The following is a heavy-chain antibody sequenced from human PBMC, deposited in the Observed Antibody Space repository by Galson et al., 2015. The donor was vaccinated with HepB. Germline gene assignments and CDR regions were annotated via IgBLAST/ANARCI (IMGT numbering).Heavy chain of an antibody. CDR1: GFTFNIAW. V-gene: IGHV3-15*01. CDR2: IKSKSSGGAT. CDR3: TTDRYPHDY. Sequence: SLRLSCAASGFTFNIAWMSWVRQAPGKGLEWIGRIKSKSSGGATDYAAPVKGRFTISRDDSENTLYLQLNSLKTEDTAAYYCTTDRYPHDYWGQGTLVTVSS. J-gene: IGHJ4*02. D-gene: IGHD1-1*01.